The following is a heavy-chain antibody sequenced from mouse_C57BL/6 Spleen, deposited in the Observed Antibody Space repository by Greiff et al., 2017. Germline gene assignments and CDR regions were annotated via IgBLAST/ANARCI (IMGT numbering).Heavy chain of an antibody. D-gene: IGHD6-1*01. V-gene: IGHV1-80*01. J-gene: IGHJ4*01. CDR3: ARESSLLAMDY. CDR2: IYPGDGDT. CDR1: GYAFSSYW. Sequence: VQLKESGAELVKPGASVKISCKASGYAFSSYWMNWVKQRPGQGLEWIGQIYPGDGDTNYNGKFKGKATLTADKSSSTAYMQLSSLTSEDSAVYCCARESSLLAMDYWGQGTSVTVSS.